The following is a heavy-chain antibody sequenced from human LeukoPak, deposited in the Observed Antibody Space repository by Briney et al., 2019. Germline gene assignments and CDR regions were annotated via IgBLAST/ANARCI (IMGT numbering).Heavy chain of an antibody. CDR2: INHSGST. V-gene: IGHV4-34*01. CDR1: GGSFSGYY. CDR3: ARARSSGSRKNWFDP. Sequence: PSETLSLTCAVYGGSFSGYYWSWIRQPPGKGLEWIGEINHSGSTNYNPSLKSRVTISVDTSKNQFSLKLSSVTAADTAVYYCARARSSGSRKNWFDPWGQGTLVTVSS. D-gene: IGHD6-13*01. J-gene: IGHJ5*02.